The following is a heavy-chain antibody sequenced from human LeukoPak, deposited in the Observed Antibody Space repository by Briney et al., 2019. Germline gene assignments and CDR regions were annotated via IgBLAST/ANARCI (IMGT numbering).Heavy chain of an antibody. V-gene: IGHV4-34*01. D-gene: IGHD3-22*01. CDR1: GGSFSGYY. CDR2: INHSGST. CDR3: ARGTYYYDSSGYFPDAFDI. J-gene: IGHJ3*02. Sequence: TSETLSLTCAVYGGSFSGYYWSWIRQPPGKGLEWIGEINHSGSTNYNPSLKSRVTISVDTSKNQFSLKLSSVTAADTAVYYCARGTYYYDSSGYFPDAFDIWGQGTMVTVSS.